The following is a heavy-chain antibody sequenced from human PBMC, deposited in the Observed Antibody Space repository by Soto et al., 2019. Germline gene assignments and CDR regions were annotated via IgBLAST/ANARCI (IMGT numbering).Heavy chain of an antibody. J-gene: IGHJ3*02. Sequence: EVQLVESGGGLIQPGGSLRLSCAVSGFTVSRNYINWVRQAPGKGLEWVSVIYSGGSTYYAYSVKGRFTISRDNSKNTLYLQMDRLRVADTAVYYCARDPLGGGDLKNDAFDMWGQGTMVTVSS. D-gene: IGHD3-16*01. CDR3: ARDPLGGGDLKNDAFDM. CDR2: IYSGGST. V-gene: IGHV3-53*01. CDR1: GFTVSRNY.